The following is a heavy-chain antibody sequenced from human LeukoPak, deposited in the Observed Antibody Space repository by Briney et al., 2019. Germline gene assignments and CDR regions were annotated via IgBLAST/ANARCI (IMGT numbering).Heavy chain of an antibody. CDR3: ASGSDYYYGSGRNNWFDP. CDR1: GFTASSNY. D-gene: IGHD3-10*01. CDR2: IYSGGTT. J-gene: IGHJ5*02. V-gene: IGHV3-66*01. Sequence: QPGGSLRLSCAASGFTASSNYMSWVRQAPGKGLEWVSVIYSGGTTSYADSVKGRFIISRDNSKNTLYLQMNSLRAEDTAVYYCASGSDYYYGSGRNNWFDPWGQGTLVTVSS.